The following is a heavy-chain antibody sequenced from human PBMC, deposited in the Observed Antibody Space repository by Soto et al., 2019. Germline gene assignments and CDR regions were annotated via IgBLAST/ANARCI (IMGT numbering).Heavy chain of an antibody. Sequence: QVQLVQSGAEVKKPGSSVKVSCKSSEGTFSSYAISWVRQAPGQGLEWMGGIIPMLGTTNYAQKFQGRVTVTADESTSTAYMEVSSLRSEDTAVYYCARGTIFGMVIPYFYYGMDVWVQGTTVTVSS. J-gene: IGHJ6*02. CDR2: IIPMLGTT. D-gene: IGHD3-3*01. V-gene: IGHV1-69*01. CDR3: ARGTIFGMVIPYFYYGMDV. CDR1: EGTFSSYA.